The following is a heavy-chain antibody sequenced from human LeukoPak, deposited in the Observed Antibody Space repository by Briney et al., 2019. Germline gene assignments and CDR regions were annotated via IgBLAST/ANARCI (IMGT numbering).Heavy chain of an antibody. CDR2: INHSGGT. CDR1: GGSFSGYY. V-gene: IGHV4-34*01. J-gene: IGHJ5*02. Sequence: KTSETLSLTCAVYGGSFSGYYWSWIRQPPGKGLEWIGEINHSGGTNNNPSLKSRVTISVDTSKNQFSLKLNSVTAADTAVYYCARHYGPWGQGTLVTVSS. D-gene: IGHD3-16*01. CDR3: ARHYGP.